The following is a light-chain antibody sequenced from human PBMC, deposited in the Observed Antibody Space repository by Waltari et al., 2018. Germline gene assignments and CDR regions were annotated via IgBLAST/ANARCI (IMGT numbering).Light chain of an antibody. V-gene: IGLV4-69*01. CDR3: QTGGHGTWV. J-gene: IGLJ3*02. CDR2: VHSDGSH. Sequence: QLVLTQSPSASASLGASVKLTCTLSSGHSSNVVAWHQQQPEKGPRYLRKVHSDGSHSKGDDIPDRFSGSSSGAERYLTISSLQSEDEADYYCQTGGHGTWVFGGGTKLTVL. CDR1: SGHSSNV.